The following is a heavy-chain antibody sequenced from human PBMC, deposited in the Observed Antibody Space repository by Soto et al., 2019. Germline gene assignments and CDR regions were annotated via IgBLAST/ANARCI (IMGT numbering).Heavy chain of an antibody. Sequence: QVQLVQSGAEEKKPGASVKVSCKASGYTFTSYAMHWVRQAPGQRLEWMGWINAGNGNTKYSQKFQGRVTITRDTSASTAYMELSSLRSEDKAVYYCATTSLTTVTTLDYWGQGTLVTVSS. CDR1: GYTFTSYA. J-gene: IGHJ4*02. CDR2: INAGNGNT. V-gene: IGHV1-3*05. D-gene: IGHD4-17*01. CDR3: ATTSLTTVTTLDY.